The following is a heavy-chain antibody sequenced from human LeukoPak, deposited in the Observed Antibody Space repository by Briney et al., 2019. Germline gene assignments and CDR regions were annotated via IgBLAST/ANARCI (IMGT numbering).Heavy chain of an antibody. D-gene: IGHD3-10*01. CDR2: ISTSVGNT. Sequence: GGSLRLSCAASGFTFSTYAMTWVRQAPGKGLEWVSSISTSVGNTYYADSVKGRFTISRDNSNNTLYLQMNSLTAEDTAVYYCAKRAEFGGFDPWGQGTLVTVSS. CDR1: GFTFSTYA. CDR3: AKRAEFGGFDP. J-gene: IGHJ5*02. V-gene: IGHV3-23*01.